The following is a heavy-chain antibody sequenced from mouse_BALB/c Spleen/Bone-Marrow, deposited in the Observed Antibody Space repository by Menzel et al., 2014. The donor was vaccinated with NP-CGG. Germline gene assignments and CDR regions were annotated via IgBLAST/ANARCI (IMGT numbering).Heavy chain of an antibody. V-gene: IGHV4-1*02. D-gene: IGHD2-3*01. CDR2: INPDSRTI. CDR3: ARLGYYGGFAY. CDR1: GFDFSGFW. J-gene: IGHJ3*01. Sequence: EVKLVESGGGLVQPGRSLKISCAASGFDFSGFWMGWVRLAPGKGLEWIGEINPDSRTINYSPFLKYRFIISRDNAKNTLYLYMSKVRSEDTALYYCARLGYYGGFAYWGQGTLVTVSA.